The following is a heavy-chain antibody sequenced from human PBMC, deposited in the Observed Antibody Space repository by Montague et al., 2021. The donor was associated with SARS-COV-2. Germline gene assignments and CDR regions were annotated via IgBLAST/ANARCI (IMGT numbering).Heavy chain of an antibody. CDR2: IKQDGSEK. D-gene: IGHD3-9*01. CDR3: ARDLRYFDWLFHSSGYYNYFDY. V-gene: IGHV3-7*01. CDR1: GFTFSSYW. Sequence: SLRLSCAASGFTFSSYWMRWVRQAPGKGLEWVANIKQDGSEKYYVASVKGRFTISRNHAKNSLYLQMNSLRAEDTAVYYCARDLRYFDWLFHSSGYYNYFDYWGQGTLVTVSS. J-gene: IGHJ4*02.